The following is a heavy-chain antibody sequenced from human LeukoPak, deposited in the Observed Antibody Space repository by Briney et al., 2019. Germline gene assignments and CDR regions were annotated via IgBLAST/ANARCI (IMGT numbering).Heavy chain of an antibody. D-gene: IGHD4-17*01. J-gene: IGHJ2*01. Sequence: GRSLRLSCEASGFTFSSYALSWVRQAPGKGLEWVSAISGTGGSTYYADSVKGRFTISRDNSKNTLYLQMNSLRAEDTAVYYCAKEDYGDPYWYFDLWGRGTLVTVSS. CDR3: AKEDYGDPYWYFDL. CDR1: GFTFSSYA. V-gene: IGHV3-23*01. CDR2: ISGTGGST.